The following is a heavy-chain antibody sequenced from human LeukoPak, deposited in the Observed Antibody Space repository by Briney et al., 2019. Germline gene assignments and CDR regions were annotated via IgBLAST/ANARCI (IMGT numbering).Heavy chain of an antibody. J-gene: IGHJ4*02. D-gene: IGHD2-21*01. Sequence: GGSLRLSCVASGFTFRNYAMSRVRQAPGKGLESVSTISGSASDTHYADSVKGRFTISRDNSKNTLYLHMDSLRADDTAVYYCAKDGEDWGQGTLVTVSS. V-gene: IGHV3-23*01. CDR2: ISGSASDT. CDR1: GFTFRNYA. CDR3: AKDGED.